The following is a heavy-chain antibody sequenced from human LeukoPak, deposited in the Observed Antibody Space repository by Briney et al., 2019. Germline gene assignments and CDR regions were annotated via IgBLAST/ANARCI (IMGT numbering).Heavy chain of an antibody. CDR2: INPSGGST. CDR1: GYTFTGYY. Sequence: ASVKVSCKASGYTFTGYYMHWVRQAPGQGLEWMGIINPSGGSTSYAQKFQGRVTMTRDTSTSTVYMELSSLRSEDTAVYYCARATYSGSYSRLGAFDIWGQGTMVTVSS. J-gene: IGHJ3*02. CDR3: ARATYSGSYSRLGAFDI. D-gene: IGHD1-26*01. V-gene: IGHV1-46*01.